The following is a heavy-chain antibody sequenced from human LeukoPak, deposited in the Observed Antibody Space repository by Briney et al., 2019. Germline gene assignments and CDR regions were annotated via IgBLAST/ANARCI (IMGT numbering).Heavy chain of an antibody. CDR1: GFTFSSYG. D-gene: IGHD6-13*01. Sequence: GGSLRLSCAASGFTFSSYGMHWVRQAPGKGLEWVAVIWYDGSNKYYADSVKGRFTISRDNSKNTLYLQMNSLRAEDTAVYYCAREPTVGIAAAGDYWGQGTLVTVSS. J-gene: IGHJ4*02. V-gene: IGHV3-33*01. CDR2: IWYDGSNK. CDR3: AREPTVGIAAAGDY.